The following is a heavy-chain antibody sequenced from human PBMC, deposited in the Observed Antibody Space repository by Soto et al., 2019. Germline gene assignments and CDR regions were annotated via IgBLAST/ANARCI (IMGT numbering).Heavy chain of an antibody. CDR2: ISGSARST. CDR3: AKDDHYDIVTGIEYFHH. Sequence: EVQLLESGGGLVQPGGSLRLSCAASGFTFSSYAMSWVRRAPGKGLEWVSAISGSARSTKYADSVKGRFTISRDNSKNTLFLQMSSLRAEDTAVYYCAKDDHYDIVTGIEYFHHWAQGTLVTVSS. D-gene: IGHD3-9*01. CDR1: GFTFSSYA. J-gene: IGHJ1*01. V-gene: IGHV3-23*01.